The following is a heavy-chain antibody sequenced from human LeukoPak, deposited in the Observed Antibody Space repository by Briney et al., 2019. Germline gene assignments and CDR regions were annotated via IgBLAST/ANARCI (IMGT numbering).Heavy chain of an antibody. CDR2: IHDSGAT. D-gene: IGHD5-24*01. V-gene: IGHV4-59*01. CDR3: ARLVRRDDYSSIVGYFDS. J-gene: IGHJ4*02. CDR1: GGFRSSYY. Sequence: PSETLSLTCTVSGGFRSSYYWSWIRQPPGKGLEWMGFIHDSGATNYNPSLKSRVTISVDTSKNQFSLKLSSVTAADTAVYFCARLVRRDDYSSIVGYFDSWGQGTLVTVSS.